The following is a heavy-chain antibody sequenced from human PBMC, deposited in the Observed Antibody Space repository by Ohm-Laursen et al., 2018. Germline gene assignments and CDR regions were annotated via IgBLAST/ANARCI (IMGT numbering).Heavy chain of an antibody. D-gene: IGHD5-18*01. J-gene: IGHJ3*01. V-gene: IGHV4-61*01. CDR2: IYYSGST. CDR1: GGSISSSTYY. CDR3: ARTKRDYTSMASYALDV. Sequence: GTLSLTCTVSGGSISSSTYYWSWIRQHPGKGLEWIGYIYYSGSTNYNPSLKSRVTISVDTSENQFSLNLNSVTAADTAVYYCARTKRDYTSMASYALDVWGQGTMVTVSS.